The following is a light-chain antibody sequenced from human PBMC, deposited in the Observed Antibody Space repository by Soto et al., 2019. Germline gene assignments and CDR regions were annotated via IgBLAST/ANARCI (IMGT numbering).Light chain of an antibody. V-gene: IGKV3-20*01. Sequence: EIVLTQSPGTLSLSPGDRATLSCRASQTVSNNYLAWCQQKPGQAPRVIMYGASRRATGIPDRFRGGGSGTYFTLTISRLEPEDFAVYFCQQYAGPPTTFGQGTRLEIK. CDR3: QQYAGPPTT. J-gene: IGKJ5*01. CDR1: QTVSNNY. CDR2: GAS.